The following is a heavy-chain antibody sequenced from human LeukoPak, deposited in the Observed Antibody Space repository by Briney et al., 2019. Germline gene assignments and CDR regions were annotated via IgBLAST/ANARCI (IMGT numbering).Heavy chain of an antibody. J-gene: IGHJ4*02. D-gene: IGHD2-15*01. V-gene: IGHV1-3*03. CDR3: ARDERYCSGGSCSDYGDYGGYFDY. CDR1: GYIFTGYY. CDR2: INAGNGNT. Sequence: ASVKVSCKASGYIFTGYYMHWVRQAPGQGLEWMGWINAGNGNTKYSQEFQGRVTITRDTSASTAYMELSSLRSEDMAVYYCARDERYCSGGSCSDYGDYGGYFDYWGQGTLVTVSS.